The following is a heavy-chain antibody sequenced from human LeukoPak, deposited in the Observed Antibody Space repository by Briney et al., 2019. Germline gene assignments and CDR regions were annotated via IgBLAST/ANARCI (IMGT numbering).Heavy chain of an antibody. V-gene: IGHV1-18*04. Sequence: ASVKVSCKASGYTFTSYGISWVRQAPGQGLEWMGWISAYNGNTNYAQKLQGRATMTTDTSTSTAYMELRSLRSDDTAVYYCARVGKYYYGSGRPDYWGQGTLVTVSS. CDR2: ISAYNGNT. D-gene: IGHD3-10*01. CDR3: ARVGKYYYGSGRPDY. J-gene: IGHJ4*02. CDR1: GYTFTSYG.